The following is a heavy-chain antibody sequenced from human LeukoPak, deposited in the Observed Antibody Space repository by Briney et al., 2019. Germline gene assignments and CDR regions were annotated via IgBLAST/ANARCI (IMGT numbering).Heavy chain of an antibody. CDR1: GGTFSSYA. CDR2: ISAYNGNT. Sequence: ASVKVSCKASGGTFSSYAISWVRQAPGQGLEWMGWISAYNGNTNYAQKLQGRVTMTTDTSTSTAYMELRSLRSDDTAVYYCARGPYYDSSGYHNWFDPWGQGTLVTVSS. J-gene: IGHJ5*02. D-gene: IGHD3-22*01. CDR3: ARGPYYDSSGYHNWFDP. V-gene: IGHV1-18*01.